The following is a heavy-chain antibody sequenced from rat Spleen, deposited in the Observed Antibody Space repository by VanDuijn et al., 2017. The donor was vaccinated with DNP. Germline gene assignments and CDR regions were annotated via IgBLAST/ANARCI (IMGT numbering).Heavy chain of an antibody. CDR3: ARHGRVTTVATYWYFDF. Sequence: EVQLMESGGDLVQPGRSLKLSCVASGFTFNYYWMTWVRQAPKKGLEWVATISYDGSSTYYRDSVKGRFTISRDNAKSTLYLQMDSLRSEDTATYFCARHGRVTTVATYWYFDFWGPGTMVTVSS. CDR1: GFTFNYYW. D-gene: IGHD1-3*01. J-gene: IGHJ1*01. V-gene: IGHV5-7*01. CDR2: ISYDGSST.